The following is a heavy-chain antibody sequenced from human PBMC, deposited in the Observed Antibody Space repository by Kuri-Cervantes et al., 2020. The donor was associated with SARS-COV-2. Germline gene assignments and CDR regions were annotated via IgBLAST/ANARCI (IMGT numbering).Heavy chain of an antibody. D-gene: IGHD4-17*01. Sequence: GXSXXXXXAAXGFKFSDYAMSWVRQAPGKGLEWVSYISSSSSTIYYADSVKGRFTISRDNAKNSLYLQMNSLRAEDTALYYCAKDMADYGDDDAFDIWGQGTMVTVSS. CDR1: GFKFSDYA. CDR2: ISSSSSTI. J-gene: IGHJ3*02. V-gene: IGHV3-48*01. CDR3: AKDMADYGDDDAFDI.